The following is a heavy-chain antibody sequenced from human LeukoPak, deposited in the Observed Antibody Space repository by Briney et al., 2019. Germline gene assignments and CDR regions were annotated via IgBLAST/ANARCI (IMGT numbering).Heavy chain of an antibody. V-gene: IGHV4-4*07. D-gene: IGHD1-26*01. CDR1: GGSISANH. J-gene: IGHJ4*02. CDR2: LYISGNT. CDR3: ARDPLRSSFDL. Sequence: PSETLSLTCTVSGGSISANHWVWLRQPAGKGLEWIGRLYISGNTNYNPSLKSRVTISLDTSKNQFSLRMTSATAADTAVYFCARDPLRSSFDLWGQGILVSVSS.